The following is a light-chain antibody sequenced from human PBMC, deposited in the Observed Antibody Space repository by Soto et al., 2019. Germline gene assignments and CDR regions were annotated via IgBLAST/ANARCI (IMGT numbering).Light chain of an antibody. Sequence: DIQMTQSPSSLSASVGDRVTITCRASQSISTYLNWYQQKPGRAPKLLIYLTSTLQSGVPSRFSGSVSGTDFTLTISSLQPEDFATYYCQQSSTTPWTFGQGTKVDVK. CDR2: LTS. CDR1: QSISTY. V-gene: IGKV1-39*01. CDR3: QQSSTTPWT. J-gene: IGKJ1*01.